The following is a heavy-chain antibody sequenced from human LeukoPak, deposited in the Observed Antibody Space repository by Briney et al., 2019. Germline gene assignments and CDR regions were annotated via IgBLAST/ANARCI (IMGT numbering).Heavy chain of an antibody. CDR1: GGTFSSYA. J-gene: IGHJ5*02. V-gene: IGHV1-69*06. CDR3: ALYYDILTGYNWFDP. CDR2: IIPIFGTA. D-gene: IGHD3-9*01. Sequence: SVKVSCKASGGTFSSYAISWVRQAPGQGLEWMGGIIPIFGTANYAQKFQGRVTITADKSTSTAYMELSSLRSEDTAVYYCALYYDILTGYNWFDPWGQGTLVTVSS.